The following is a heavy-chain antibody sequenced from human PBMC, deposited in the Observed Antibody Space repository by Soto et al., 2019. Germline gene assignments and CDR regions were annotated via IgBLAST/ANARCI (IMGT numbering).Heavy chain of an antibody. CDR2: IDWDDDK. J-gene: IGHJ4*02. V-gene: IGHV2-70*01. D-gene: IGHD6-19*01. CDR1: GFSLSTSGMC. CDR3: ARTSMGYSSGWFDY. Sequence: SCPTLVNPTQTLTLTCTFSGFSLSTSGMCVSWIRQPPGKALEWLALIDWDDDKYYSTSLKTRLTISKDTSKNQVVLTMTNMDPVDTATYYCARTSMGYSSGWFDYWGQGTLVTVSS.